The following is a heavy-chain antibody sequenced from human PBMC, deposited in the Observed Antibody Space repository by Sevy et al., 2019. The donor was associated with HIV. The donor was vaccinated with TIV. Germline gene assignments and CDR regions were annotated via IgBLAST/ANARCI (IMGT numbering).Heavy chain of an antibody. Sequence: SETLSLTCAVYGGSFSGYYWSWIRQPPGKGLEWIGEINHSGSTNHNPSLKSRVTISVDTSKNQFSLKLSSVTAADTAVYYCARSPYSMQLGLDYWGQGTLVTVSS. CDR2: INHSGST. D-gene: IGHD6-13*01. CDR3: ARSPYSMQLGLDY. V-gene: IGHV4-34*01. J-gene: IGHJ4*02. CDR1: GGSFSGYY.